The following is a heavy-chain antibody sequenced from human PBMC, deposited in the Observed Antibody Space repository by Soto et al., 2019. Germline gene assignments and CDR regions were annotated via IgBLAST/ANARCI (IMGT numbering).Heavy chain of an antibody. CDR2: SYYSGST. CDR1: GGSVNSGPYY. CDR3: ARGGDYVSSYYFDY. J-gene: IGHJ4*02. Sequence: QVQLQESGPGLVKPSETLSLTCTVSGGSVNSGPYYWSWIRQPPGRGLEWMGYSYYSGSTNYNPSRKSRVTISVDTSKSQSALKLSSVTGEDTAVYFCARGGDYVSSYYFDYWGQGTLVTVSS. D-gene: IGHD6-6*01. V-gene: IGHV4-61*01.